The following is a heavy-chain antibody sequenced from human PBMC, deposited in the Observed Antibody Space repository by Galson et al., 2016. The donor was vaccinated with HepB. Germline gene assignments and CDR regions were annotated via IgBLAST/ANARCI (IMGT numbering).Heavy chain of an antibody. CDR3: ARARYASSWNLD. J-gene: IGHJ4*02. D-gene: IGHD6-13*01. V-gene: IGHV3-30*04. CDR1: GFTFSSHA. CDR2: ISHDGGFE. Sequence: SLRLSCAASGFTFSSHAFHWVRQAPGKGLEWLSVISHDGGFEFSADSVKGRFTISRDNSKNTLYLQMNSLRPEDTARYYCARARYASSWNLDWGQGTLVTVSS.